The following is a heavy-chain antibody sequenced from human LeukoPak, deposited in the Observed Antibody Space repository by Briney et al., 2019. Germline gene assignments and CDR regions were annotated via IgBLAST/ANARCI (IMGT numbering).Heavy chain of an antibody. V-gene: IGHV3-21*01. Sequence: GGSLRLSCAASGFTFSSYNMNWVCQAPGKGLEWVSSISNSSSFIYYADSVKGRFTISRDNAKNSLYLQMNSLGAEDTALYYCARDRGYFDLWGRGTLVTVS. CDR3: ARDRGYFDL. J-gene: IGHJ2*01. CDR1: GFTFSSYN. CDR2: ISNSSSFI.